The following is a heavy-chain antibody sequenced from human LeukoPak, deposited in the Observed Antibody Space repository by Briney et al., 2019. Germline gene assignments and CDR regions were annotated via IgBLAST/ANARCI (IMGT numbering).Heavy chain of an antibody. J-gene: IGHJ4*02. D-gene: IGHD5-12*01. Sequence: SETLSLTCTVSGDSTTNYYWSWIRQPPGKGLEWIGYVYYNGDTNYNPSLKSRVTISVDTSKNQISLKLSSVTAADTAVYYCARANRYDLYFDYWGQGTLVTVSS. V-gene: IGHV4-59*01. CDR1: GDSTTNYY. CDR2: VYYNGDT. CDR3: ARANRYDLYFDY.